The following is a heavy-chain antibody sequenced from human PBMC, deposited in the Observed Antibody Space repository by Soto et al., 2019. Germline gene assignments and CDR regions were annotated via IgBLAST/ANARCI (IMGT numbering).Heavy chain of an antibody. D-gene: IGHD3-22*01. Sequence: ASVKVSCKTSGYTFTSYGISWVRQAPGQGLEWMGWISAYNGNTNYAQKLQGRVTMTTDTSTSSAYMELRSLRSDDTAVYYCARGGVFYDSSGYYICYFDYWGQGTLVTVSS. CDR2: ISAYNGNT. CDR3: ARGGVFYDSSGYYICYFDY. V-gene: IGHV1-18*01. CDR1: GYTFTSYG. J-gene: IGHJ4*02.